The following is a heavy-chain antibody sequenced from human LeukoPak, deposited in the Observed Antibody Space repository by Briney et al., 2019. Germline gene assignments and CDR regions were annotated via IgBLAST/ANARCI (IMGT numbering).Heavy chain of an antibody. CDR3: ARARTYYDILTYY. V-gene: IGHV3-30*04. J-gene: IGHJ4*02. CDR2: ISYDGSNK. Sequence: GRSLRLSCAASGFTFSSYAMHWVRQAPGKGLEWVAVISYDGSNKYYVDSVKGRFTISRDNSKDTLYLQMNSLRAEDTAVYYCARARTYYDILTYYWGQGTLVTVSS. D-gene: IGHD3-9*01. CDR1: GFTFSSYA.